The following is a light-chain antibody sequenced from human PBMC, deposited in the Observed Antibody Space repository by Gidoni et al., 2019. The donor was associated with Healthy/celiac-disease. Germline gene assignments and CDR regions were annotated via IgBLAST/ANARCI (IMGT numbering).Light chain of an antibody. CDR2: AAS. V-gene: IGKV1-39*01. CDR1: QSISSY. J-gene: IGKJ2*01. CDR3: QQSYSTPPT. Sequence: DIQLTPPPSSLSASVGDRVTITCRASQSISSYLNWNQQKPGKAPKLLIYAASSLQSGVPSRFSGSGSGTDFTLTISSLQPEDFATYYCQQSYSTPPTFGQGTKLEIK.